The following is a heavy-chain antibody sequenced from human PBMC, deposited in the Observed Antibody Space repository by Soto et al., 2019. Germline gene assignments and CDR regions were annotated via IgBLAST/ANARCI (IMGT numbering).Heavy chain of an antibody. J-gene: IGHJ4*02. Sequence: GGSLRLSCVGSGFTFSRYGMHWLRQAPGEGLEWMAVIVNDGSDRDYAASVAGRFTISRDNSKNTLYLQMDNLGVDDTAMYYCARDDDYEANGLDYWGQGTLVTVSS. V-gene: IGHV3-33*01. CDR2: IVNDGSDR. D-gene: IGHD4-17*01. CDR3: ARDDDYEANGLDY. CDR1: GFTFSRYG.